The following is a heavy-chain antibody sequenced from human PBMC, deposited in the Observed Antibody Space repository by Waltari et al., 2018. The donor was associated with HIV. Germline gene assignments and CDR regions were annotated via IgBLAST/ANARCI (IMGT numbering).Heavy chain of an antibody. CDR3: ARGPGRSVDY. CDR1: GYTFTTFS. D-gene: IGHD3-10*01. Sequence: QVQLVQSGSELKKPGASVKVSCRASGYTFTTFSINWVRQAPGQGLEWMGWINTKTGNPTYAQDFTGRFVFSLDTSVSTAYLQINSLKAEDTAVYYCARGPGRSVDYWGQGTLVTVSS. V-gene: IGHV7-4-1*02. CDR2: INTKTGNP. J-gene: IGHJ4*02.